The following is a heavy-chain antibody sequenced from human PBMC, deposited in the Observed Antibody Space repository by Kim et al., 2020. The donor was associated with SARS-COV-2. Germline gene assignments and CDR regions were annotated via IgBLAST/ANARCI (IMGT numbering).Heavy chain of an antibody. Sequence: SETLSLTCTVSGGSISSSSYYWGWIRQPPGKGLEWIGSIYHSGSTYYNPSLKSRLTISIDTSKNQFSLKLSSVTAADTVVDYCARQGPAAGWVDSWGQGT. CDR1: GGSISSSSYY. J-gene: IGHJ5*01. V-gene: IGHV4-39*01. D-gene: IGHD6-25*01. CDR3: ARQGPAAGWVDS. CDR2: IYHSGST.